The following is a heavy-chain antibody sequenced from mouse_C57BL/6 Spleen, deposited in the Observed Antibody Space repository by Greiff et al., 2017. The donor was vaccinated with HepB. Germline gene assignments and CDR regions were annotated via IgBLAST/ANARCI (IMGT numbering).Heavy chain of an antibody. CDR2: IWSDGST. J-gene: IGHJ3*01. D-gene: IGHD2-3*01. CDR1: GFSLTSYG. CDR3: ARLNDGYYPWFAY. Sequence: QVQLQQSGPGLVAPSQSLSITCTVSGFSLTSYGVHWVRQPPGKGLEWLVVIWSDGSTTYNSALKSRLSISKDNSKSQVFLKMNSLQTDDTAMYYCARLNDGYYPWFAYWGQGTLVTVSA. V-gene: IGHV2-6*03.